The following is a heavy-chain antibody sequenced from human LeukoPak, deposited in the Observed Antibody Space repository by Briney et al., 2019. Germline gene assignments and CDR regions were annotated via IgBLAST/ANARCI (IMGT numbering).Heavy chain of an antibody. CDR3: ARSLRLGELTGFYYYYYGMDV. Sequence: SQTLSLTSAISGVSVSTNSAAWNWIRQSPSRGLKWLGRTYYRSKWYNDYAASVKSRITINPDTSKNQFSLQLNSVNPEDTAVYYCARSLRLGELTGFYYYYYGMDVWGQGTTVSVSS. V-gene: IGHV6-1*01. CDR2: TYYRSKWYN. CDR1: GVSVSTNSAA. J-gene: IGHJ6*02. D-gene: IGHD3-16*01.